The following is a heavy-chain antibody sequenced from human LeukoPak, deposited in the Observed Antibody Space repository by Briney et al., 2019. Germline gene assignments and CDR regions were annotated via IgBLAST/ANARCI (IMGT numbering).Heavy chain of an antibody. V-gene: IGHV4-61*02. CDR1: GGSISSGSYY. J-gene: IGHJ5*02. D-gene: IGHD2-15*01. Sequence: SETLSLTCTLSGGSISSGSYYWTWIRQPAGKGLQWIGRIYTSGSTNYNPSLKSRVTISVDTSKNQFSLKLSSVTAADTAVYYCARGPGARIFLRSWGQGTLDTVSS. CDR2: IYTSGST. CDR3: ARGPGARIFLRS.